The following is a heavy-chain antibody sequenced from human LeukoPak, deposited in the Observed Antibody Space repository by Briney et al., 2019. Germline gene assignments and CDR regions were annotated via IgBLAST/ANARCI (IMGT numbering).Heavy chain of an antibody. V-gene: IGHV1-46*01. J-gene: IGHJ4*02. D-gene: IGHD6-13*01. CDR1: GYSFTTFA. Sequence: ASVKVSCKASGYSFTTFAMNWVRQAPGQGLEWMGIINPSGGSTSYAQKFQGRVTMTRDMSTSTVYMELSSLRSEDTAVYYCARGIAAAPLYWGQGTLVTVSS. CDR2: INPSGGST. CDR3: ARGIAAAPLY.